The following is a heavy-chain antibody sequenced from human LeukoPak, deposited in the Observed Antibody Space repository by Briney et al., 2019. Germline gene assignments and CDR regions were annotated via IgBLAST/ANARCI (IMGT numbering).Heavy chain of an antibody. Sequence: GGSLRLSCAASGFTFSSYSMNWVRQAPGKGLEWVSSISSSSSYIYYADSVKGRFTISRDNAKNSLYLQMNSLRAEDTAAYYCARVSSMGAVYYFDYWGQGTLVTVSS. CDR1: GFTFSSYS. CDR2: ISSSSSYI. V-gene: IGHV3-21*01. CDR3: ARVSSMGAVYYFDY. J-gene: IGHJ4*02. D-gene: IGHD1-26*01.